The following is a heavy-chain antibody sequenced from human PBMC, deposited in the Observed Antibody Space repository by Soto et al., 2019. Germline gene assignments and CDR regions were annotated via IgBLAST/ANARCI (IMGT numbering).Heavy chain of an antibody. J-gene: IGHJ4*02. CDR1: GYTLTELS. V-gene: IGHV1-24*01. Sequence: ASVKVSCKVSGYTLTELSRHWVRQAPGKGLEWMGGFDPEDGETIYAQKFQGRVTMTEDTSTDTAYMELSSLRSEDTAVYYCATNRYYYDSSGYRQWGQGTLVTVSS. D-gene: IGHD3-22*01. CDR2: FDPEDGET. CDR3: ATNRYYYDSSGYRQ.